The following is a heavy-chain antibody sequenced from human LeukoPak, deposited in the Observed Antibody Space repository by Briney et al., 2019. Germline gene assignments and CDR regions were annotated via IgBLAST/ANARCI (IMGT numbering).Heavy chain of an antibody. CDR2: IYPSGST. CDR1: GGSISSYY. CDR3: ARGGGTDFLDWFDP. Sequence: SETLSLTCTVSGGSISSYYWNWLPQPTRKGLEWIRRIYPSGSTNDNPSLKRRVTMSVDTSKTQISLRLNSVTAADTAVYYCARGGGTDFLDWFDPWGQGTLVTVSS. D-gene: IGHD1-26*01. J-gene: IGHJ5*02. V-gene: IGHV4-4*07.